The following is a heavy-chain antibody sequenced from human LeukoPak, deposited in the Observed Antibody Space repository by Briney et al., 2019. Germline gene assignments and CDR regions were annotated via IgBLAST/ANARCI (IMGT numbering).Heavy chain of an antibody. CDR2: IRSSSSTI. D-gene: IGHD6-6*01. J-gene: IGHJ2*01. Sequence: GGSLRLSCAASGFTFSSYSMSWVRQAPGKGLEWLSYIRSSSSTIYYVDSVKGRFTISRDNAKNSLYLQMDSLRAEDTAVYYCASGYSSSFGRGYFDLWGRGTLVTVSS. CDR1: GFTFSSYS. V-gene: IGHV3-48*01. CDR3: ASGYSSSFGRGYFDL.